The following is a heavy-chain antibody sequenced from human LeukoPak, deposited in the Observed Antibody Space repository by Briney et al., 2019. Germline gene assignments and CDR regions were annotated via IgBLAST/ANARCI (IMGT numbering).Heavy chain of an antibody. J-gene: IGHJ4*02. V-gene: IGHV3-15*01. Sequence: GGSLRLSCAASGFTFSNAWMSWVRQAPGKGLEWVGRIKSNIDGGTTDYAAPVKGRFTISRDDSRNTLYLQMNSLKTEDTAVYYCTFRAIDYWGQGTLVTVSS. CDR1: GFTFSNAW. CDR3: TFRAIDY. CDR2: IKSNIDGGTT.